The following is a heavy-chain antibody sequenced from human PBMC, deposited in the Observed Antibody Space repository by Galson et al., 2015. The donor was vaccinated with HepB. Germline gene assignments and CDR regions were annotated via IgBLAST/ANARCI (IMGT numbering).Heavy chain of an antibody. CDR3: ARRRDFWSGYLDY. CDR2: ISSSSSTI. Sequence: SLRLSCAASGFTFSSYSMNWVRQAPGKGLEWVSYISSSSSTIYYADSVKGRFTISRDNAKNSLYLQMNSLRAEDTAVYYCARRRDFWSGYLDYWGQGTLVTVSS. J-gene: IGHJ4*02. D-gene: IGHD3-3*01. CDR1: GFTFSSYS. V-gene: IGHV3-48*04.